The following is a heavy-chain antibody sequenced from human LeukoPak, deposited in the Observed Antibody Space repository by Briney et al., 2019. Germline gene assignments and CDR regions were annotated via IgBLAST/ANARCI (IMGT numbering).Heavy chain of an antibody. J-gene: IGHJ6*03. D-gene: IGHD3-10*01. V-gene: IGHV4-39*01. CDR3: ARQVHGGYYYYMDV. CDR2: IYYSGST. CDR1: GGSLSSSSYY. Sequence: SETLSLTCTVSGGSLSSSSYYWGWLRQPPGKGREWIGSIYYSGSTYYNPSLKSRVTISVDTSKNQFSLKLSSVTAADTAVYYCARQVHGGYYYYMDVWGKGTTVTVSS.